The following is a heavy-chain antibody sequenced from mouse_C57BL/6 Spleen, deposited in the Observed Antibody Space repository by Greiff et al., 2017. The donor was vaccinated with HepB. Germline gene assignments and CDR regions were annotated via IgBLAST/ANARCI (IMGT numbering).Heavy chain of an antibody. CDR2: ISSGSSTI. V-gene: IGHV5-17*01. CDR3: ARNPYYYGSRYYAMDY. CDR1: GFTFSDYG. Sequence: VQLQQSGGGLVKPGGSLKLSCAASGFTFSDYGMHWVRQAPEKGLEWVAYISSGSSTIYYADTVKGRFTISRDNAKNTLFLQMTSLRSEDTAMYYCARNPYYYGSRYYAMDYWGQGTSVTVSS. J-gene: IGHJ4*01. D-gene: IGHD1-1*01.